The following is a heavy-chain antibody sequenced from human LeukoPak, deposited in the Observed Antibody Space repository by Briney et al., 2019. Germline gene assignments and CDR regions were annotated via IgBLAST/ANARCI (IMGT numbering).Heavy chain of an antibody. D-gene: IGHD5-18*01. CDR3: ARGGLYSYGSSY. Sequence: GGSLRLSCAASGFTFSSYSMNWVRQAPGKGLECVSSISSSSSYIYYADSVKGRFTISRDNAKNSLYLQMNSLRAEDTAVYYCARGGLYSYGSSYWGQGTLVTVSS. J-gene: IGHJ4*02. CDR2: ISSSSSYI. V-gene: IGHV3-21*01. CDR1: GFTFSSYS.